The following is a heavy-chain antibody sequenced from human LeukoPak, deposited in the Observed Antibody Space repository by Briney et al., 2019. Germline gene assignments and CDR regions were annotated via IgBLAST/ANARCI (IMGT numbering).Heavy chain of an antibody. CDR3: AKGRGSYCDGGCYSRVFDS. J-gene: IGHJ4*02. Sequence: PGGSLRLSCAASGFTFSNFAMNWVRQAPGKGLEWVSIMSGSGGSTIYADSVKGRFTISRDNSKNTVYLQMNSLRAEDTAVYYCAKGRGSYCDGGCYSRVFDSWGQGTLVAVSS. CDR2: MSGSGGST. V-gene: IGHV3-23*01. D-gene: IGHD2-21*02. CDR1: GFTFSNFA.